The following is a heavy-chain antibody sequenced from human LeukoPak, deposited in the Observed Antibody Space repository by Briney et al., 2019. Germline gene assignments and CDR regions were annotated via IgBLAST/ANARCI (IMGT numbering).Heavy chain of an antibody. CDR1: GGSIGTYY. Sequence: SETLSLTCTVSGGSIGTYYWSWVRQSPGKGLAWIGYIYVTGNRYNPYLQSRVTISVDTSRNQFFLKTSSVTAADTAVYYCARHIGGGIEDMDVWGKGTKVTVSS. CDR2: IYVTGN. V-gene: IGHV4-59*08. CDR3: ARHIGGGIEDMDV. D-gene: IGHD3-16*02. J-gene: IGHJ6*03.